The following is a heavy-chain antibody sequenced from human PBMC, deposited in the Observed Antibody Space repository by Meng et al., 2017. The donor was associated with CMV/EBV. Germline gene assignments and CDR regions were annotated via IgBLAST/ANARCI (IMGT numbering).Heavy chain of an antibody. D-gene: IGHD2-2*01. V-gene: IGHV3-7*01. CDR3: ARDMVVPATASYYFDY. J-gene: IGHJ4*02. CDR2: IKQDGSEK. CDR1: GFTFSSYW. Sequence: GESLKISRAASGFTFSSYWMSWVRQAPGKGLEWVANIKQDGSEKYYVDSVKGRFTISSDNAKNSLYLQMNSLRAEDTAVYYCARDMVVPATASYYFDYWGQGTLVTVSS.